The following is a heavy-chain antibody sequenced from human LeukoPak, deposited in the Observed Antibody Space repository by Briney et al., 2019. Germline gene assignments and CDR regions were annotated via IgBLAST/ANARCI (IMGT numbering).Heavy chain of an antibody. CDR2: IYHSGST. Sequence: SQTLSLTCVVSGGSINSGVYSWSWIRQPLGKGLEWIGHIYHSGSTFYSPSLKSRVTMSVDRSNNQFSLNLSSVTAADTAMYYCARSVVTAIPPYFDYWGQGTLVTVSS. V-gene: IGHV4-30-2*01. D-gene: IGHD2-21*02. J-gene: IGHJ4*02. CDR3: ARSVVTAIPPYFDY. CDR1: GGSINSGVYS.